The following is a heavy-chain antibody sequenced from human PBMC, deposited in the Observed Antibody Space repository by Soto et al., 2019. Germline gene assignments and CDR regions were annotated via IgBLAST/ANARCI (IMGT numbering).Heavy chain of an antibody. CDR1: GGSIGSDHYY. J-gene: IGHJ4*02. CDR3: ARDLRTYGDYVFDY. V-gene: IGHV4-39*07. Sequence: SETLSLTCTVSGGSIGSDHYYWGWIRQSPGKGLEWIANIYYSGDTYYNPSLKSRVTISVDTSKNQFSLKLSSVTAADTAVYYCARDLRTYGDYVFDYWGQGTLVTVSS. D-gene: IGHD4-17*01. CDR2: IYYSGDT.